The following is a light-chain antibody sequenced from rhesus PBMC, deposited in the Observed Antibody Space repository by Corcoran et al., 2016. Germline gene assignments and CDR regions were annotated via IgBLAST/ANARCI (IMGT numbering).Light chain of an antibody. J-gene: IGKJ3*01. CDR2: TAS. CDR1: QSISSW. V-gene: IGKV1-22*01. CDR3: LQYSSSPFT. Sequence: DIQMTQSPSSLSASVGDTVTITCRASQSISSWLDWYQQKLGKAQKLLSYTASSLQSGVPSRFSGSGYVTDFTLTIRILQPEDFSTYYCLQYSSSPFTFGPGTKLDIK.